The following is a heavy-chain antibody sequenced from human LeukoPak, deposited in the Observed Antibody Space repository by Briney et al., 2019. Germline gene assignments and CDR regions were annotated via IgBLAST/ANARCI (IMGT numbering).Heavy chain of an antibody. Sequence: SETLSLTCAVYGGSFSGYYWSWIRQPPGKGLEWIGEINHSGSTNYNPSLKSRVTISVDTSKNQFSLKLSSVTAADTAVYYCATVFYNTTYYFDYWGQGTLVTVSS. V-gene: IGHV4-34*01. CDR3: ATVFYNTTYYFDY. D-gene: IGHD2-8*01. CDR2: INHSGST. CDR1: GGSFSGYY. J-gene: IGHJ4*02.